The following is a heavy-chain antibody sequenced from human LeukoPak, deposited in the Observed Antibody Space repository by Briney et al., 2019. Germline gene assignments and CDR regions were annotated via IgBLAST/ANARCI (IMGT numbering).Heavy chain of an antibody. CDR1: GFTFNTYG. CDR3: TNLYWAFEF. D-gene: IGHD2-8*02. V-gene: IGHV3-23*01. Sequence: GGSLRLSCAASGFTFNTYGMSWVRHSPGKGLEWVSAISGSATGYMTNYADSVKGRFTISRDNDKNTLYLQMSSLRVEDTAVYYCTNLYWAFEFWGQGTLVTVSS. J-gene: IGHJ4*02. CDR2: ISGSATGYMT.